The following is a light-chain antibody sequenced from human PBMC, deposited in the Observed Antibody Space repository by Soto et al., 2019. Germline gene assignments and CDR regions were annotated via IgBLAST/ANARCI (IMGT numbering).Light chain of an antibody. J-gene: IGLJ2*01. Sequence: QSVLTQPASVSGSPGQRVTISCTGSSSNIGAGYDGHWYQQLPGTAPKLLIYGNSNRPSGVPDRFSGSKSGTSASLAITGLQAEDEADYYCQSYDSSLSGSVFGGGTKVTVL. CDR2: GNS. CDR1: SSNIGAGYD. V-gene: IGLV1-40*01. CDR3: QSYDSSLSGSV.